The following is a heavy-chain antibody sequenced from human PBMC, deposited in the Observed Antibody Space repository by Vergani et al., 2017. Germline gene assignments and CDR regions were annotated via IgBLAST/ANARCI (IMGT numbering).Heavy chain of an antibody. V-gene: IGHV3-66*02. D-gene: IGHD3-10*01. CDR2: IYSGDET. CDR1: GSTVIGNY. Sequence: ELQLVESGGGLVHPGGSLRLSCASSGSTVIGNYMTWVRQAPGKGLEWVSHIYSGDETYYADSVKGRVTISRDTSKTTLHLQISNLRVEDTAVYYCARGNYYGSGTYVDPWGEGTLVTVSS. J-gene: IGHJ5*02. CDR3: ARGNYYGSGTYVDP.